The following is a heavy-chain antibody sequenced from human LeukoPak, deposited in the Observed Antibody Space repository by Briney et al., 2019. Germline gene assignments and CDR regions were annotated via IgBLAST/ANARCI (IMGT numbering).Heavy chain of an antibody. J-gene: IGHJ4*02. Sequence: GGSLRLSCAASGFTFSSYAMGWVRQAPGKGLEWVSSISGSGGSTYYADSVKGRFTISRDNSKNTLYLQMNSLRAEDTAVYYCAKDPSSSTKVRSADYWAREPWSPSPQ. CDR2: ISGSGGST. CDR3: AKDPSSSTKVRSADY. D-gene: IGHD6-13*01. V-gene: IGHV3-23*01. CDR1: GFTFSSYA.